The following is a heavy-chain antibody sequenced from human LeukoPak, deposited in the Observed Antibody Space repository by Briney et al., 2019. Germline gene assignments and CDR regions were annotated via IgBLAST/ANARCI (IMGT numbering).Heavy chain of an antibody. CDR3: AKDRNTGYSSGEADY. Sequence: GGSLRLSCAASGFTFSSYAMSWVRQAPGKGLEWVSAISGSGGSTYYADSVKGRFTISRDNSKNTLYLQTNSLRAEDTAVYYCAKDRNTGYSSGEADYWGQGTLVTVSS. J-gene: IGHJ4*02. CDR1: GFTFSSYA. V-gene: IGHV3-23*01. CDR2: ISGSGGST. D-gene: IGHD6-19*01.